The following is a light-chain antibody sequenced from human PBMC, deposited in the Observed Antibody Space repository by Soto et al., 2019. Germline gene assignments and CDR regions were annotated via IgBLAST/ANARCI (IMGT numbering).Light chain of an antibody. CDR1: NIGGKS. CDR3: HVWDSLTDDWV. V-gene: IGLV3-21*01. Sequence: SYELTQAPSVSVAPGETARITCRGNNIGGKSVHWYQHKPGQAPVLVIYFDTDRPSGIPERLSGSNSGNTATLTISRVEAGDEADYYCHVWDSLTDDWVFGGGTQLTVL. CDR2: FDT. J-gene: IGLJ3*02.